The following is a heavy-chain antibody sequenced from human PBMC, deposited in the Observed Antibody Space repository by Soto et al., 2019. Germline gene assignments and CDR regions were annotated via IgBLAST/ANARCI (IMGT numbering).Heavy chain of an antibody. CDR3: GRGDYANAFDI. Sequence: PSETLSLTCTVSGGSISSYYWSWIRQPPGKGLEWIGYIYHSGSTYYNPSLKSRVTISVDRSKNQFSLKLSSVTAADTAVYYCGRGDYANAFDIWGQGTMVTVSS. CDR1: GGSISSYY. V-gene: IGHV4-59*12. CDR2: IYHSGST. J-gene: IGHJ3*02. D-gene: IGHD4-17*01.